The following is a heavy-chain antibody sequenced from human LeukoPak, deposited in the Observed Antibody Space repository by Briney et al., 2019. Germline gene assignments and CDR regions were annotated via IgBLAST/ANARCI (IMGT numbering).Heavy chain of an antibody. V-gene: IGHV3-48*01. CDR3: ATRIAAAGTSYFDY. CDR2: ITLSSTSI. Sequence: GGSLRLSCAASGFTFSSYNMNWVRQVPGKGLEWVSYITLSSTSIYYADSVMGRFTISRDNAKNSLYLQMNSLRAEDTAVYYCATRIAAAGTSYFDYWGQGTLVTVSS. D-gene: IGHD6-13*01. CDR1: GFTFSSYN. J-gene: IGHJ4*02.